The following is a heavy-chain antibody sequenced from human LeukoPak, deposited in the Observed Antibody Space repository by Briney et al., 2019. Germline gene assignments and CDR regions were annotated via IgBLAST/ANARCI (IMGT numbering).Heavy chain of an antibody. CDR1: GYTFTSFG. CDR2: ISAYNGNI. J-gene: IGHJ4*02. CDR3: VRDLGVDTSMIFFDY. D-gene: IGHD3-16*01. Sequence: ASVRASCKTSGYTFTSFGISWVRQAPGQGLEWMGWISAYNGNINYAQKLQGRVTMTTDTSTSTAYMELRSLRSDDTAVFYCVRDLGVDTSMIFFDYWGQGTLVTVSS. V-gene: IGHV1-18*01.